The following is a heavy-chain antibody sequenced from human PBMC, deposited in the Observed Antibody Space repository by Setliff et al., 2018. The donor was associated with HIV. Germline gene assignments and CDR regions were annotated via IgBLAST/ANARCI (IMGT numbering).Heavy chain of an antibody. CDR2: INHSGST. D-gene: IGHD2-15*01. Sequence: SETLSLTCAVYGGSFSGYYWSWIRQPPGKGLEWIGEINHSGSTNYNPSLKSRVTISVDTSKNQFSLKLNSVTAADTAVYYCAREIRAATIYYYYYMDVWGKGTTVTVSS. V-gene: IGHV4-34*01. CDR3: AREIRAATIYYYYYMDV. CDR1: GGSFSGYY. J-gene: IGHJ6*03.